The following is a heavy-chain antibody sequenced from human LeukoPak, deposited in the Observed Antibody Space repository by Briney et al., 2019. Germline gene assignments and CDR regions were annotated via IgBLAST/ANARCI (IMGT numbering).Heavy chain of an antibody. CDR2: INHSGST. Sequence: SETLSLTGAAYGVSFSGYYWSWIRQPPGKGLEWIGEINHSGSTNYNPSLKSRVTISVDTSKNQFSLKLSSVTAADTAVYYCARTTYCSSTSCPLMDVWGKGTTVTVSS. J-gene: IGHJ6*03. CDR3: ARTTYCSSTSCPLMDV. CDR1: GVSFSGYY. D-gene: IGHD2-2*01. V-gene: IGHV4-34*01.